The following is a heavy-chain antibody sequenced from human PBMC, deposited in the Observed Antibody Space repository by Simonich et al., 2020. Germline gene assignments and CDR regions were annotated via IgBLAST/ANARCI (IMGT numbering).Heavy chain of an antibody. CDR2: INSEGSST. D-gene: IGHD1-26*01. CDR1: GFTFSSYW. CDR3: ARVGGSYYSNFDY. V-gene: IGHV3-74*02. J-gene: IGHJ4*02. Sequence: EVQLLESGGGLVQPGGSLRLSCAASGFTFSSYWMHWVRQAPGKGLLWVSRINSEGSSTSYAESGKGRFTISRDNAKNTLYLQMNSLRAEDTAVYYCARVGGSYYSNFDYWGQGTLVTVSS.